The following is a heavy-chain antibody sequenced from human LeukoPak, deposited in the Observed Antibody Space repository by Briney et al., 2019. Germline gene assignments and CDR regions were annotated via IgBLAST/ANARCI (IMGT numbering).Heavy chain of an antibody. D-gene: IGHD2-2*01. Sequence: PSETLSLTCTVSGGSISSSSYYWGWLRQPPGTGLEWIGCIYYSGSTYYNPSLKSRVTISVDTSKNQCSLKLSSVTAADTAVYYCARHQPYCSSTSCYDLDAFDIWGQGTMVTVSS. CDR1: GGSISSSSYY. J-gene: IGHJ3*02. CDR3: ARHQPYCSSTSCYDLDAFDI. V-gene: IGHV4-39*01. CDR2: IYYSGST.